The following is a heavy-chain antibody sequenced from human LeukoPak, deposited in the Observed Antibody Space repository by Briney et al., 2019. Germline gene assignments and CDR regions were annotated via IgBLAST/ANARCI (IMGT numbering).Heavy chain of an antibody. V-gene: IGHV1-2*02. CDR1: GYTFTGYY. Sequence: GASVKVSCKAPGYTFTGYYMHWVRQAPGQALEWMGWINPNSGGTNYAQKFQGRVTMTRDTSISTAYMELSRLRSDDTAVYYCARDHDEYGDYVFDYWGQGTLVTVSS. CDR3: ARDHDEYGDYVFDY. J-gene: IGHJ4*02. D-gene: IGHD4-17*01. CDR2: INPNSGGT.